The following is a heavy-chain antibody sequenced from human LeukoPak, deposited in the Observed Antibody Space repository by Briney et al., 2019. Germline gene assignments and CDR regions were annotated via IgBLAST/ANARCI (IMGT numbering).Heavy chain of an antibody. J-gene: IGHJ4*02. CDR2: INSDGSST. CDR3: ASQQLGIDYFDY. CDR1: GFTFSSYW. V-gene: IGHV3-74*01. Sequence: GGSLRLSCAASGFTFSSYWMHWVCQAPGKGLVWVSRINSDGSSTSYADSVKGRFTISRDNAKNTLYLQMNSLRAEDTAVYYCASQQLGIDYFDYWGQGTLVTVSS. D-gene: IGHD7-27*01.